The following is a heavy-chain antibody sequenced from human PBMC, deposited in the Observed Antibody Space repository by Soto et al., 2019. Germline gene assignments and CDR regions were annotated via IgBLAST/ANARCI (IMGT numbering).Heavy chain of an antibody. CDR3: AREGAIYYYYYYMDV. Sequence: GASVKVSCKASGYTFTSSAMHWVRQAPGQRLEWMGWINAGNGNTKYSQKFQGRVTITRDTSASTAYMELSSLRSEDTAVYYCAREGAIYYYYYYMDVWGKGTTVTVS. J-gene: IGHJ6*03. CDR1: GYTFTSSA. V-gene: IGHV1-3*01. CDR2: INAGNGNT. D-gene: IGHD2-2*02.